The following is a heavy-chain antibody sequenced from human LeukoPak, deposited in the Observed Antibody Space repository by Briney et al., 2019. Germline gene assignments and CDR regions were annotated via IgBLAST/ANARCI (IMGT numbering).Heavy chain of an antibody. CDR3: ARSPRGFDWLLESFDY. V-gene: IGHV1-69*13. J-gene: IGHJ4*02. CDR1: GYTFTGYY. CDR2: IIPIFGTA. Sequence: ASVTVSCKASGYTFTGYYMHWVRQAPGQGLEWMGGIIPIFGTANYAQKFQGRVTITADESTSTAYMELSSLRSEDTAVYYCARSPRGFDWLLESFDYWGQGTLVTVSS. D-gene: IGHD3-9*01.